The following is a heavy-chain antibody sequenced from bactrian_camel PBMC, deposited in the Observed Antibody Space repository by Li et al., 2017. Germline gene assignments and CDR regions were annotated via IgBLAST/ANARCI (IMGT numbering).Heavy chain of an antibody. V-gene: IGHV3S1*01. J-gene: IGHJ4*01. CDR2: IWTGGGST. Sequence: VQLVESGGGSVQAGGSLRLSCAASGYIYSSYCMGWFRQAPGKEREGVAVIWTGGGSTYYADSVKGRFTVSKDNAKNTLYLQMDSLKSEDTALYYCATRFGSAHPNWGQGTQVTVSA. CDR3: ATRFGSAHPN. D-gene: IGHD6*01. CDR1: GYIYSSYC.